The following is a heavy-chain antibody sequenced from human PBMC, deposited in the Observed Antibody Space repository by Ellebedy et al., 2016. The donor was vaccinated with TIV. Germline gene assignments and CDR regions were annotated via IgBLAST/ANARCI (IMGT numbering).Heavy chain of an antibody. V-gene: IGHV1-18*01. CDR1: GYTFTSHD. CDR3: ARGYHYGADY. D-gene: IGHD3-16*01. CDR2: IRGYNGDT. Sequence: ASVKVSCXASGYTFTSHDINWVRQATGQGLEWMGWIRGYNGDTNYAQKIQGRVTMTIDTSTSTAYMELRSLTSDDTAVYYCARGYHYGADYWGQGTLVSVSS. J-gene: IGHJ4*02.